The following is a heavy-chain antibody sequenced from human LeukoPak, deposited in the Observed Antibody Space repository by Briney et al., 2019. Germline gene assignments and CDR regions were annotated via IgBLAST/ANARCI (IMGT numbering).Heavy chain of an antibody. CDR3: TGLQEGIVVVRAFDI. CDR2: IRSKRNSYDT. CDR1: GFTFSGSA. V-gene: IGHV3-73*01. D-gene: IGHD2-2*01. J-gene: IGHJ3*02. Sequence: PGGSLRLSCAASGFTFSGSAIHWVRQASGKGLEWVGRIRSKRNSYDTAYAASVKGRFTISRDDSKNTAYLQINSLKTEDTAVYYCTGLQEGIVVVRAFDIWGQGTMVTVSS.